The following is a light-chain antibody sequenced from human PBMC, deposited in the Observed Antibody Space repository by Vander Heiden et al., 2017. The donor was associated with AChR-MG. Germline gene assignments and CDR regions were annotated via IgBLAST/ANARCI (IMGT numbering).Light chain of an antibody. CDR1: SANIGSNT. CDR3: AAWDDSLNGWV. V-gene: IGLV1-44*01. J-gene: IGLJ3*02. CDR2: SNN. Sequence: HSVLTQPPSASGPPGQRVTIACSGSSANIGSNTVNWDQQLPGTAPKLLIYSNNQRPSGVPDRFSGSKSGTSASLAISGLQSEDEADYYCAAWDDSLNGWVFGGGTKLTVL.